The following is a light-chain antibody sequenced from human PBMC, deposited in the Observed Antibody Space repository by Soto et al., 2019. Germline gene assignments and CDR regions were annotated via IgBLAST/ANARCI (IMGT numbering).Light chain of an antibody. CDR1: QGISSS. V-gene: IGKV1-13*02. CDR3: QQYYSYPRT. CDR2: DAS. Sequence: AIQLTQSPSSLSASIGDRVTITCRASQGISSSLAWYQQEPGKAPKLLIYDASSLESGVPSRFSGSGSGTEFTLTISSLEPEDFAVYYCQQYYSYPRTFGEGTKVDIK. J-gene: IGKJ1*01.